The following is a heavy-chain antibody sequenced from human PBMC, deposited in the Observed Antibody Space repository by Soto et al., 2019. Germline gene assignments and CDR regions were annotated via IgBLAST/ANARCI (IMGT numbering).Heavy chain of an antibody. V-gene: IGHV1-46*01. CDR1: GYTFTSYY. CDR2: INPSGGST. CDR3: ASLCSGGSCYSEEGDY. J-gene: IGHJ4*02. Sequence: QVQLVQSGAEVKKPGASVKVSCKASGYTFTSYYMHWVRQAPGQGLEWMGIINPSGGSTSYAQKVQGRVTMTRDTSTSTVYMELSSLRSEDTAVYYCASLCSGGSCYSEEGDYWGQGTLVTVSS. D-gene: IGHD2-15*01.